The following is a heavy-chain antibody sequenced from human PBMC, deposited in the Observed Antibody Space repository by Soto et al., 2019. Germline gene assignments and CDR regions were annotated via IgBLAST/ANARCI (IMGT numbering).Heavy chain of an antibody. D-gene: IGHD3-10*01. Sequence: PVGSLRLSCTASGFTFDDYGLNWFRQAPGKGLEWVGSIRSKAYGRTTEYAASVKDKFTISRDDSKSIAYLQMNSLKTEDTAVYYCTRVGMYYYGSGSYTDYYYGMDVWGQGTTVTVSS. V-gene: IGHV3-49*03. CDR2: IRSKAYGRTT. J-gene: IGHJ6*02. CDR3: TRVGMYYYGSGSYTDYYYGMDV. CDR1: GFTFDDYG.